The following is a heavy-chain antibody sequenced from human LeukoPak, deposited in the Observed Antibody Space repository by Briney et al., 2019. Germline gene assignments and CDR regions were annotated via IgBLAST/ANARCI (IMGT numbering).Heavy chain of an antibody. Sequence: SQTLSLTCTVSGGSISSGGYSWSWIRQHPGKGLEWIGYIYYSGSTYHNPSLKSRVTISVDTSKNQFSLKLSSVTAADTAVYYCARVDSSSWYQTLRYWGQGTLVTVSS. D-gene: IGHD6-13*01. CDR1: GGSISSGGYS. J-gene: IGHJ4*02. V-gene: IGHV4-31*03. CDR2: IYYSGST. CDR3: ARVDSSSWYQTLRY.